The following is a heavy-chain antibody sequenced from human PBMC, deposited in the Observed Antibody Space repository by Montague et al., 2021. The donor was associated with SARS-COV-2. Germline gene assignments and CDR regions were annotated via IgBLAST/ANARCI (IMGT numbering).Heavy chain of an antibody. CDR1: GGSVSSDNW. V-gene: IGHV4-4*02. CDR2: IYHSGTT. Sequence: SETLSLTCTVSGGSVSSDNWWTWVRQPPGKGLEWIGEIYHSGTTNYNPSLQSRVTISVDTSKNQFSLKLSSVTAADTAVYYCARRSLGYCSGGSCYSAFDPWGQGTLVTVSS. J-gene: IGHJ5*02. CDR3: ARRSLGYCSGGSCYSAFDP. D-gene: IGHD2-15*01.